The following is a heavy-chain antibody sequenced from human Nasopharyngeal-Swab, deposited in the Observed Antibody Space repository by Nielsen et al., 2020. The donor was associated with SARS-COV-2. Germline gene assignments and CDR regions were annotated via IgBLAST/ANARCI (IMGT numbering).Heavy chain of an antibody. CDR3: ATGDSNSIYFDY. Sequence: SVKVSCKASGFTFTSSAMQWVRQARGQRLEWIGWIVVGSGNTNYAQKFQERVTITRDMSTSTAYMELSRLRSEDTAVYYCATGDSNSIYFDYWGQGTLVTVSS. V-gene: IGHV1-58*02. CDR2: IVVGSGNT. J-gene: IGHJ4*02. D-gene: IGHD3-22*01. CDR1: GFTFTSSA.